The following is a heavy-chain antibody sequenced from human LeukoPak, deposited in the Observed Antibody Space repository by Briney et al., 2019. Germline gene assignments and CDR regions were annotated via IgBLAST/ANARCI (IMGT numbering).Heavy chain of an antibody. CDR2: IYHSGST. CDR1: GYSISSGYY. D-gene: IGHD3-10*01. V-gene: IGHV4-38-2*02. CDR3: ARGGLRKYYYGSGSYLLDY. Sequence: PSETLSLTCTVSGYSISSGYYWGWIRQPPGKGLEWIGSIYHSGSTYYNPSLKSRVTISVDTSKNQFSLMLSSVTAADTAVYYCARGGLRKYYYGSGSYLLDYWGQGTLVTVSS. J-gene: IGHJ4*02.